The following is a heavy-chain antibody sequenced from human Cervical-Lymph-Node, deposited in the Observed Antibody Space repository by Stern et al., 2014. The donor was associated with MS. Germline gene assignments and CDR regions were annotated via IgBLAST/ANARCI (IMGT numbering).Heavy chain of an antibody. Sequence: QVQLQQWGAGLLKPSETLSLTCAVYGGSFSGHHWSWIRQPPGKGLEWIGGVDPSGNTKYSPPRKSRVTISADTSKRQFSLELSSVTAADTAIYYCARGMKARLWGQGTLVTVSS. CDR2: VDPSGNT. J-gene: IGHJ4*02. CDR1: GGSFSGHH. CDR3: ARGMKARL. V-gene: IGHV4-34*01.